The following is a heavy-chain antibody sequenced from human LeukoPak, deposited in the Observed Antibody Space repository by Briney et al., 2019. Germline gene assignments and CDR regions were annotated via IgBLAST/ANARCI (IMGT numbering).Heavy chain of an antibody. D-gene: IGHD3-10*01. CDR1: GFTFSSYW. V-gene: IGHV3-7*01. CDR2: IKQDGSEK. CDR3: VLSSGSYYNGNTPFDY. Sequence: PGGSLRLSCAASGFTFSSYWMSWVRQAPGKGLEWVANIKQDGSEKYYVDSVKGRFTISRDNAKNSLYLQMNSLRAEDTAVYYCVLSSGSYYNGNTPFDYWSQGTLVTVSS. J-gene: IGHJ4*02.